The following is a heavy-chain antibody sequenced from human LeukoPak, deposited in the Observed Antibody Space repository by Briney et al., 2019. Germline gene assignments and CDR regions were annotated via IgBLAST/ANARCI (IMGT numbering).Heavy chain of an antibody. V-gene: IGHV3-21*01. CDR2: ISSSSSYI. D-gene: IGHD2-2*01. CDR1: GLTLSTYT. Sequence: PGGSLRLSCAASGLTLSTYTMNGVRQAPGKGLECVSSISSSSSYIYYADSVKGRFTISRDNAKNSLYLQMNSLRAEDTAVYYCARLGSSSDFWGQGPLVTVSS. J-gene: IGHJ1*01. CDR3: ARLGSSSDF.